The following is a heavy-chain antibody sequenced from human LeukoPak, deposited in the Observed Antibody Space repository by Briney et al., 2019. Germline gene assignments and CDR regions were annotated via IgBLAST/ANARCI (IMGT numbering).Heavy chain of an antibody. Sequence: SVKVSCKASGGTFSSYAISWVRQAPGQGLEWMGRIIPIFGTANYAQKFQGRVTITTDESTSTAYMELSSLRSEDTAVYYCARDRWDSSSWYGIFDYWGQGTLVTVSS. V-gene: IGHV1-69*05. CDR1: GGTFSSYA. CDR2: IIPIFGTA. CDR3: ARDRWDSSSWYGIFDY. D-gene: IGHD6-13*01. J-gene: IGHJ4*02.